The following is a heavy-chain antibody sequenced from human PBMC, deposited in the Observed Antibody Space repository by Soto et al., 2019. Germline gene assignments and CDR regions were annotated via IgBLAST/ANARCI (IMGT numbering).Heavy chain of an antibody. CDR2: ISGSGGTT. D-gene: IGHD6-19*01. Sequence: EVQLLESGGGLVQPGGSLRLSCAASGFTFSSYDMSWVRQAPGKGLEWVSAISGSGGTTYYADSVKGRFTFSRDNSKNTLYLQMNSLRAEDTDVYYCAKTANGWFSAFDIWGQGTMVTVSS. CDR3: AKTANGWFSAFDI. J-gene: IGHJ3*02. CDR1: GFTFSSYD. V-gene: IGHV3-23*01.